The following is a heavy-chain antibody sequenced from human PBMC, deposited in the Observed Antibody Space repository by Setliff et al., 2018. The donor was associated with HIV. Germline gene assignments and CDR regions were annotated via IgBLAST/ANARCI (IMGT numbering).Heavy chain of an antibody. CDR2: IYHSGDT. Sequence: SETLSLTCAVSGGSISSTNWWNWVRQPPGKGLEWIGEIYHSGDTNYNPSLKSRVTISVDKSKNQFSLKLTSVTAADTAVYYCERVAAGTYGKGDWFDPWGQGTQVTVSS. CDR1: GGSISSTNW. D-gene: IGHD3-10*01. V-gene: IGHV4-4*02. J-gene: IGHJ5*02. CDR3: ERVAAGTYGKGDWFDP.